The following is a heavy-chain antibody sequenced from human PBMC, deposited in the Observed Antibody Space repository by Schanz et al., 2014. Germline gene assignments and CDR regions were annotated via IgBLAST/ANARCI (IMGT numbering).Heavy chain of an antibody. Sequence: VQLVESGGGVVRPGGSLRLSCAASGFTFSTTWMNWVRQAPGKGLEWVGFISFDGRNTGYAHSVKGRFTISRDNSKNTVNLQMNSLRAEDTAVYYCAKEKEEVAADGSFFDYWGQGTLVTVSS. CDR2: ISFDGRNT. J-gene: IGHJ4*02. V-gene: IGHV3-30*18. D-gene: IGHD6-13*01. CDR3: AKEKEEVAADGSFFDY. CDR1: GFTFSTTW.